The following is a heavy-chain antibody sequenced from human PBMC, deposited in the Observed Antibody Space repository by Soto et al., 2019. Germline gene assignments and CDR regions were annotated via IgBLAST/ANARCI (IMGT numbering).Heavy chain of an antibody. V-gene: IGHV3-30-3*01. Sequence: PVGSLRLSCAASGFTFSSYAMHWVRQAPGKGLEWVAVISYDGSNKYYADSVKGRFTISRDNSKNTLYLQMNSLRAEDTAVYYCARDLMDIVVVPAASNWFDPWGQGTLVTVSS. CDR1: GFTFSSYA. J-gene: IGHJ5*02. D-gene: IGHD2-2*03. CDR3: ARDLMDIVVVPAASNWFDP. CDR2: ISYDGSNK.